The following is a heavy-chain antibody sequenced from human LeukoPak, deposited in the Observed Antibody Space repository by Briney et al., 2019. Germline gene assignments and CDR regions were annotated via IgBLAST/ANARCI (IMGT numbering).Heavy chain of an antibody. CDR2: IYYSAST. CDR1: GGSIGSGGYY. V-gene: IGHV4-31*03. Sequence: SQTLSLTCTVSGGSIGSGGYYWSWIRQHPGKGLEWIGYIYYSASTYYNPSLKSRVTISVDTSKNQFSLKLSSVTAADTAVYYCARAGGGFSMVRGVIITHYMDVWGKGTTVTVSS. J-gene: IGHJ6*03. CDR3: ARAGGGFSMVRGVIITHYMDV. D-gene: IGHD3-10*01.